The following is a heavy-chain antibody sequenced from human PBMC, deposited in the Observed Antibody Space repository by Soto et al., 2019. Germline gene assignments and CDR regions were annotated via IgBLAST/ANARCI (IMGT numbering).Heavy chain of an antibody. CDR3: AKHPVSSGWYDY. D-gene: IGHD6-19*01. J-gene: IGHJ4*02. V-gene: IGHV3-23*01. CDR2: ISGSGGST. CDR1: GFTFSSYA. Sequence: EVPLLESGGGLVQPGGSLRLSCAASGFTFSSYAMSWVRQAPGKGLEWVSAISGSGGSTYYADSVKGRFTISRDNSKNTLYLQMNSLRAEDTAVYYCAKHPVSSGWYDYWGQGTLVTVSS.